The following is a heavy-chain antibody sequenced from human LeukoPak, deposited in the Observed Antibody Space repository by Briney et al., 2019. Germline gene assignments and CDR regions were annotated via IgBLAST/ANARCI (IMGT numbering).Heavy chain of an antibody. CDR2: IYNSGST. CDR3: AREILASSSPFDY. D-gene: IGHD6-6*01. Sequence: SETLSVTCTVTGGSLRSYYCSWIRPPGGKGLEWIGRIYNSGSTNYTPSIKSRLTMSVDTSKNQFSLKLSSVTAADTAVYYCAREILASSSPFDYWGRGTLVTVSS. V-gene: IGHV4-4*07. J-gene: IGHJ4*02. CDR1: GGSLRSYY.